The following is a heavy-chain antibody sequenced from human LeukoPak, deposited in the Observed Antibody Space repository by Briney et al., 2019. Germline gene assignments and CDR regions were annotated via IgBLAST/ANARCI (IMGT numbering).Heavy chain of an antibody. V-gene: IGHV4-59*01. CDR1: GGSISEYY. D-gene: IGHD1-26*01. CDR3: ARDSPFEWEVFGDSFDI. CDR2: MHYSGST. Sequence: SETLSLTCTVSGGSISEYYWSWIRQSPGKGLEWIGHMHYSGSTNYNSSLESRVTISMDTSKRQIFLKLSSVTAADTPVYYCARDSPFEWEVFGDSFDIWGQGTVVAVSS. J-gene: IGHJ3*02.